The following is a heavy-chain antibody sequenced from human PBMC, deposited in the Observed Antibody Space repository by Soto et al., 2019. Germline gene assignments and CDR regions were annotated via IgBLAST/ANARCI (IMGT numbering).Heavy chain of an antibody. D-gene: IGHD3-22*01. CDR1: GGSMTSYY. CDR2: MYSSGNT. Sequence: QVQLQESGPGLVKSSETLSLTCTVSGGSMTSYYWTWIRQSPGKGLEWIGYMYSSGNTNYNPSLKSRVTISVDTSKHQFSLKLTSMTAADLAVYYCARGTGWLPDLWGQGTLVTVST. V-gene: IGHV4-59*01. J-gene: IGHJ4*02. CDR3: ARGTGWLPDL.